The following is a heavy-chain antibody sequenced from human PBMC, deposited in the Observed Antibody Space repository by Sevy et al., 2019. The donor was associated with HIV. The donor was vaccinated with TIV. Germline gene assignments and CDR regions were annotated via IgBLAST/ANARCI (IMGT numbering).Heavy chain of an antibody. V-gene: IGHV3-23*01. Sequence: GGSLRLSCEASGFRFSNYAMTWVRQAPGKGLEWVSAISGSGTGLFYADSVKGRFTISRDNSKNTLYLQMNSVRGEDTAMYFCAQPLSGDYDYYYYYYYMDVWGKGTTVTVSS. CDR1: GFRFSNYA. CDR2: ISGSGTGL. J-gene: IGHJ6*03. CDR3: AQPLSGDYDYYYYYYYMDV. D-gene: IGHD4-17*01.